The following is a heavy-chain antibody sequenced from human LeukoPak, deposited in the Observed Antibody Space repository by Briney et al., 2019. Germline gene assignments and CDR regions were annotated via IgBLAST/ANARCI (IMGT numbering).Heavy chain of an antibody. V-gene: IGHV4-59*01. J-gene: IGHJ4*02. CDR1: GGSISSYY. D-gene: IGHD3-10*01. CDR3: ARAPGGFGDY. CDR2: IYYSGST. Sequence: PSETLSLTCTVSGGSISSYYWSWIRQPPGKGLEWIGYIYYSGSTNYNPSLKSRVTISVDTSKNQFSLKLSSVTAADTAVYYCARAPGGFGDYWGQGTLVTVSS.